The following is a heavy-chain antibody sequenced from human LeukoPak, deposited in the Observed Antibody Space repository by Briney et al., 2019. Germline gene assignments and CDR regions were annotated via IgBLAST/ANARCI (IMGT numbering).Heavy chain of an antibody. D-gene: IGHD4-23*01. J-gene: IGHJ2*01. V-gene: IGHV3-30*18. CDR1: GFTFSSYG. CDR3: AKMNYGGDSVDWYFDL. Sequence: GRSLRLSCAASGFTFSSYGMHCVRQAPGKGLEWVAVISYDGSNKYYADSVKGRFTISRDNSKNTPYLQMNSLRAEDTAVYYCAKMNYGGDSVDWYFDLWGRGTLVTVSS. CDR2: ISYDGSNK.